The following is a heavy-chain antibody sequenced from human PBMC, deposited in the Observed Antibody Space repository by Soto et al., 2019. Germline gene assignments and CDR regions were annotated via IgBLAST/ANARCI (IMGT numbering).Heavy chain of an antibody. J-gene: IGHJ4*02. CDR3: ARDKLQIADIVVENQVDY. D-gene: IGHD2-15*01. V-gene: IGHV3-11*05. Sequence: GGSLRLSCVASGFTFSDYYMSWIRQAPGKGLEWVSYISSSSSYTNYADSVKGRFTISRDNAKNSLYLQMNSLRAEDTAVYYCARDKLQIADIVVENQVDYWGRGTLVTVSS. CDR1: GFTFSDYY. CDR2: ISSSSSYT.